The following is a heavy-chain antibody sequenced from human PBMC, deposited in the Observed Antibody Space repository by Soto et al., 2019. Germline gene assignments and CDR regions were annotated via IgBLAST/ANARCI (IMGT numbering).Heavy chain of an antibody. V-gene: IGHV5-10-1*01. J-gene: IGHJ6*02. CDR2: IDPSDSYT. D-gene: IGHD2-2*01. Sequence: RESLKISCKGSGYSFTSYWITWVRQMPGKGLEWMGRIDPSDSYTNYSPSFQGHVTISADRSISTAYLQWSSLKASDTAMYYCAAPKQLSMGYYYGMDVWGQGTTVTVSS. CDR3: AAPKQLSMGYYYGMDV. CDR1: GYSFTSYW.